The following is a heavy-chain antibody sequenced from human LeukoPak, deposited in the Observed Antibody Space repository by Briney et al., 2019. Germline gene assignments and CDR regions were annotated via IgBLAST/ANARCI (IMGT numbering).Heavy chain of an antibody. V-gene: IGHV3-30*18. CDR3: AKEGLGDSSSWLHYYYYYGMDV. CDR1: GFTFSSYG. Sequence: GGSLRLSCAASGFTFSSYGMHWVRQAPGKGLEWVAVISYDGSNKYYADSVKGRFTISRDNSKNTLYLQMNSLRAEDTAVYYCAKEGLGDSSSWLHYYYYYGMDVWGQGTTVTVSS. D-gene: IGHD6-13*01. CDR2: ISYDGSNK. J-gene: IGHJ6*02.